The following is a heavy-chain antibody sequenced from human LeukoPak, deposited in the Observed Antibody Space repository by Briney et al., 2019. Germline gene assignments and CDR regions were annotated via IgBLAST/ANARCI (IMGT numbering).Heavy chain of an antibody. Sequence: GGSLRLSCAASGFTFSSYAMSWVRQAPGKGLEWVSTINGGGVNTHYADCVKGRFTISRDNSKNTLYLQMNSLRAEDTAVYYCARDPGGEPDYWGQGTLVTVSS. CDR3: ARDPGGEPDY. V-gene: IGHV3-23*01. D-gene: IGHD3-16*01. J-gene: IGHJ4*02. CDR1: GFTFSSYA. CDR2: INGGGVNT.